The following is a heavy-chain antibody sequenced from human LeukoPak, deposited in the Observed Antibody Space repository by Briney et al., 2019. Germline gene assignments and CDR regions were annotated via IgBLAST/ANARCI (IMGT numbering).Heavy chain of an antibody. CDR1: GFTLSSYA. CDR2: IIGTSGTT. J-gene: IGHJ4*02. Sequence: GGSLRLSCADSGFTLSSYAMTWVRQAPGKGLEWVATIIGTSGTTYYADSVKGRFTISRDNSKNTLYLQMNSLRAEDTAVYYCARGDYGGGFDYWGQGTLVTVSS. V-gene: IGHV3-23*01. CDR3: ARGDYGGGFDY. D-gene: IGHD4-23*01.